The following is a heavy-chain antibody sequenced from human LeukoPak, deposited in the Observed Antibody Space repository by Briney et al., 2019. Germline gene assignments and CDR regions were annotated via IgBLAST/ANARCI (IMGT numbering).Heavy chain of an antibody. Sequence: GGSLRLSCAASGFTFDDYAMHWVRQAPGKGLEWVSLIYSGSSTYYANSVKGRFTISRDNSKNTVYLQMNSLRAEDTAVYYCARVPYGNYHYYYMDVWGKGTTVTVSS. CDR1: GFTFDDYA. CDR3: ARVPYGNYHYYYMDV. D-gene: IGHD3-10*01. J-gene: IGHJ6*03. CDR2: IYSGSST. V-gene: IGHV3-53*01.